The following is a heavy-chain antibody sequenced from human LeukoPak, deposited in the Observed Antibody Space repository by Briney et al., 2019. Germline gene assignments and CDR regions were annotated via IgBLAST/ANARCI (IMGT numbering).Heavy chain of an antibody. CDR3: ARDGYSSSSFTPFDY. Sequence: SVKVSCKVSGYTLTELSMHWVRQAPGQGLEWMGGIIPIFGTANYAQKFQGRVTITADESTSTAYMELSSLRSEDTAVYYCARDGYSSSSFTPFDYWGQGTLVTVSS. D-gene: IGHD6-6*01. CDR1: GYTLTELS. CDR2: IIPIFGTA. J-gene: IGHJ4*02. V-gene: IGHV1-69*13.